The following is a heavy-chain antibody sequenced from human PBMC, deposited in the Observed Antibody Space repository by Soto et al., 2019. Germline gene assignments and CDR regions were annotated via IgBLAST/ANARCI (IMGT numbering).Heavy chain of an antibody. CDR1: GFTFSSYS. V-gene: IGHV3-48*01. Sequence: GGSLRLSCAASGFTFSSYSMNWVRQAPGKGLEWVSYISSSSSTIYYADSVKGRFTISRDNAKNSLYLQMNSLRAEDTALYYCAREPVAAPRAEYFQHWGQGTLVTVSS. J-gene: IGHJ1*01. D-gene: IGHD2-15*01. CDR3: AREPVAAPRAEYFQH. CDR2: ISSSSSTI.